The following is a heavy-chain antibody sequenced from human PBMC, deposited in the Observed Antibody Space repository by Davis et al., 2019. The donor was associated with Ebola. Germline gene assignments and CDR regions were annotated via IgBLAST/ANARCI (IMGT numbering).Heavy chain of an antibody. CDR2: INPSGGST. V-gene: IGHV1-46*01. J-gene: IGHJ6*02. CDR3: ARIYYYYYGMDV. CDR1: GYTFTSYY. Sequence: ASVKVSCKASGYTFTSYYMHWVRQAPGQGLEWMGIINPSGGSTSYAQKFQGRVTMTRDTSTRTVYMELSSLSAEDTAVYYCARIYYYYYGMDVWGQGTTVTVSS.